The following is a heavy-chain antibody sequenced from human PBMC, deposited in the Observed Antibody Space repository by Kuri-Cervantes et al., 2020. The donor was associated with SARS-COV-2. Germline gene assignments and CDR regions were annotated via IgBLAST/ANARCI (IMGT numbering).Heavy chain of an antibody. D-gene: IGHD2-2*01. V-gene: IGHV1-2*04. CDR2: INPNSGGT. J-gene: IGHJ6*02. CDR3: ARELVVVPAAEQNWYYYYGMDV. CDR1: GYTFTGYY. Sequence: ASVKVSCKASGYTFTGYYMHWVRQAPGQGLEWMGWINPNSGGTNYAQKFQGWVTMTRDTSISTAYMELSRLRSDDTAVYYFARELVVVPAAEQNWYYYYGMDVWGQGTTVTVSS.